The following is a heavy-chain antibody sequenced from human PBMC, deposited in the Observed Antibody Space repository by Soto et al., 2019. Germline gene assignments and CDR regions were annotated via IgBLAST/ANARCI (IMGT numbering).Heavy chain of an antibody. J-gene: IGHJ5*02. Sequence: QVQLQESGPGLVKPSGTLSLTCAVSGGSISSSNWWSWVRQPPGKGLEWIGEIYHSGSTNYNPSLKGRVTISVDKSKNQFSLKLSSVTAADTAVYYCARDLEGYNWNYEKNWFDPWGQGTLVTVSS. V-gene: IGHV4-4*02. CDR3: ARDLEGYNWNYEKNWFDP. D-gene: IGHD1-7*01. CDR1: GGSISSSNW. CDR2: IYHSGST.